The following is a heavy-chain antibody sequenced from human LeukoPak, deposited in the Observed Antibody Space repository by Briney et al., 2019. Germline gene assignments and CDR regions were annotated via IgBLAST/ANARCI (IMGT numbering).Heavy chain of an antibody. J-gene: IGHJ4*02. CDR3: AREGGSYPFDY. CDR1: GFTFSSYE. CDR2: ISSSGSTI. V-gene: IGHV3-48*03. Sequence: GGSLRLSCAASGFTFSSYEMNWVRQAPGKGLEWVSYISSSGSTIYYADSVKGRFTISRDNVKNSLYLQMNSLRAEDTAVYYCAREGGSYPFDYWGQGTLVTVSS. D-gene: IGHD1-26*01.